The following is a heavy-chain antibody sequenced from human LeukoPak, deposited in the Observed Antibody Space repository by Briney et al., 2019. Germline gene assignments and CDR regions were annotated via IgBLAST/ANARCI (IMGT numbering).Heavy chain of an antibody. D-gene: IGHD2-2*01. CDR1: GYTFTSYA. CDR3: ARISLGYCSSTSCPHSDY. J-gene: IGHJ4*02. CDR2: INTNTGNP. V-gene: IGHV7-4-1*02. Sequence: ASVKVSCKASGYTFTSYAMNWVRQAPGQGLEWMGWINTNTGNPTYAQGFTGRFVFSLDTSVSTAYLQISSLKAEDTAVYYCARISLGYCSSTSCPHSDYWGQGTLVTVSS.